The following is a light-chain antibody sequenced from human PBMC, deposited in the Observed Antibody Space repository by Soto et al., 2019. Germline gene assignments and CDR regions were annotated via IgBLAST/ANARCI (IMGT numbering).Light chain of an antibody. V-gene: IGKV3-11*01. CDR3: QHLRT. CDR1: RSLSNY. Sequence: EIVLTQSPATLSLSPGERATLSCRASRSLSNYLAWYQQKPGQAPRLLIDNASNRATGIPARFSGSGSGTDFTLSISTLGPEDFAVYYCQHLRTFGQGTRLEIK. J-gene: IGKJ5*01. CDR2: NAS.